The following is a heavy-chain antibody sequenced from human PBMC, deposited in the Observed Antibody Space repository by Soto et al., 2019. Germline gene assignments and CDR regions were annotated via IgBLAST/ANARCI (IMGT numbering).Heavy chain of an antibody. CDR1: GGSISSGDYY. V-gene: IGHV4-30-4*01. Sequence: SETLSLTCTVSGGSISSGDYYWSWIRQPPGKGLEWIGYIYYSGSTYYNPSLKSRVTISVDTSKNQFSLKLSSVTAADTAVYYCARLPYCSGGNCYQLGRDYWGQGTLVTVSS. J-gene: IGHJ4*02. CDR3: ARLPYCSGGNCYQLGRDY. CDR2: IYYSGST. D-gene: IGHD2-15*01.